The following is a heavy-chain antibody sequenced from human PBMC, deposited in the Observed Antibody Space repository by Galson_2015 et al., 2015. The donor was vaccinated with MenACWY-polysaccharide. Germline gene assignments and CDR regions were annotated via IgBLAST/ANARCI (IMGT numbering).Heavy chain of an antibody. CDR2: IYYTALT. J-gene: IGHJ3*02. V-gene: IGHV4-31*03. Sequence: TLSLTCTVSGASINSGGYFWSWIRQHPGTGLEWIGNIYYTALTDYNPSLRSRITISVDTSRNQFSLNLTSVTAADTAEYYCAREPPYSGYTRKSLDIWGQGTMVTVSA. CDR3: AREPPYSGYTRKSLDI. CDR1: GASINSGGYF. D-gene: IGHD5-12*01.